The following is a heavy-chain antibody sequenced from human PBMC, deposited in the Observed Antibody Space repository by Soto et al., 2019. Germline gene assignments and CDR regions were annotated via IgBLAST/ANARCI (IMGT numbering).Heavy chain of an antibody. J-gene: IGHJ6*03. D-gene: IGHD5-12*01. CDR2: IKPNSGDT. V-gene: IGHV1-2*06. CDR3: ARESGSATATLDYYYFYMDV. Sequence: QVQLVQSGAEVKKPGASVTVSCQASGYTFSDYYLHWVRQAPGQGPEWMGRIKPNSGDTKFEQKFQGRDTMTRDTSVRPAFMELNWLKSDDTAVYYCARESGSATATLDYYYFYMDVWGKGTTVTVSS. CDR1: GYTFSDYY.